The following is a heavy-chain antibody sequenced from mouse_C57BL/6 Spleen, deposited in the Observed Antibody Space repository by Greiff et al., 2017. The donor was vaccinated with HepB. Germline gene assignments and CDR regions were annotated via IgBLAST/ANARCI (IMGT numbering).Heavy chain of an antibody. J-gene: IGHJ3*01. D-gene: IGHD3-3*01. CDR3: ARGGREGFAY. CDR1: GYSITSGYY. Sequence: DVKLVESGPGLVKPSQSLSLTCSVTGYSITSGYYWNWIRQFPGNKLEWMGYISYDGSNNYNPSLKNRISITRDTSKNQFFLKLNSVTTEDTATYYCARGGREGFAYWGQGTLVTVSA. V-gene: IGHV3-6*01. CDR2: ISYDGSN.